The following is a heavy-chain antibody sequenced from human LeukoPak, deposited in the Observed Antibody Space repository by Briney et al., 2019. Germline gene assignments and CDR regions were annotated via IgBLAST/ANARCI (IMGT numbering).Heavy chain of an antibody. Sequence: GGSLRLSCAASGFTFSSHAMSWVRRAPGKGLEWVSGLIENGATTYYADSVKGRFTISRHNSKNTLYLQMNSLRAEDTAVYYCAKHSSGWYEYYFDYWGQGTLVTVSS. V-gene: IGHV3-23*01. CDR1: GFTFSSHA. CDR2: LIENGATT. J-gene: IGHJ4*02. D-gene: IGHD6-19*01. CDR3: AKHSSGWYEYYFDY.